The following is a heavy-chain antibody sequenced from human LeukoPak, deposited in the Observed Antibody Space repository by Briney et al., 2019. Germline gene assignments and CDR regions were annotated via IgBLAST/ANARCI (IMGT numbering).Heavy chain of an antibody. D-gene: IGHD1-26*01. J-gene: IGHJ3*02. CDR1: GFTFSSYS. CDR3: ARDRSSGTLDDAFDI. Sequence: GGSLRLSCAASGFTFSSYSMNWVRQAPGKGLEWVSSISSSSSYIYYADSVKGRFTISRDNAKNSLYLQMISLRAEDTAVYYCARDRSSGTLDDAFDIWGQGTMVTVSS. V-gene: IGHV3-21*01. CDR2: ISSSSSYI.